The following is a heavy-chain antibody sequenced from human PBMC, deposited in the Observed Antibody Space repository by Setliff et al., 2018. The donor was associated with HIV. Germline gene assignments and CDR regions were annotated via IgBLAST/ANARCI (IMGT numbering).Heavy chain of an antibody. CDR3: AREVNAVADSDAFDI. D-gene: IGHD6-19*01. CDR1: GGSVSSDKFY. Sequence: SETLSLTCSVSGGSVSSDKFYWTWIRQPAGKGLEWIGHFYTSGNIHYSPSLKSRVTISIDTSKNQFSLNLNSVTAADTAVYYCAREVNAVADSDAFDIWGQGTRVTVSS. V-gene: IGHV4-61*09. J-gene: IGHJ3*02. CDR2: FYTSGNI.